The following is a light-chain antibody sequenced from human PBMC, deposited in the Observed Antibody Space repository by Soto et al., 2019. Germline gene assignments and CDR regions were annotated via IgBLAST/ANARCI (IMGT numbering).Light chain of an antibody. CDR1: QSVSSN. V-gene: IGKV3-15*01. CDR3: QQYKNWPPWT. J-gene: IGKJ1*01. Sequence: ETVMTQSPATLSVSPGERAALSCRASQSVSSNLVWYQQKPGQAPRLLIYDASTRATGIPARFSGTGSGTEFTLTLSSLQSEDSAVYYCQQYKNWPPWTFGQGTKVEIK. CDR2: DAS.